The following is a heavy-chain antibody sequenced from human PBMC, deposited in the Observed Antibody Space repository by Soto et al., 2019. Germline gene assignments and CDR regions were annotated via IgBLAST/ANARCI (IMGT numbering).Heavy chain of an antibody. J-gene: IGHJ4*02. CDR3: AKTPNWNYAYYFDY. CDR1: GFSFSTYA. D-gene: IGHD1-7*01. CDR2: ISGSGGSA. Sequence: GGSLRLSCAASGFSFSTYAMSWVRQAPGKGLEWVSVISGSGGSAYYAGSVKGRFTISRDNSRNTLYLQMNSLRAEDTAVYYCAKTPNWNYAYYFDYWGQGTLVTVSS. V-gene: IGHV3-23*01.